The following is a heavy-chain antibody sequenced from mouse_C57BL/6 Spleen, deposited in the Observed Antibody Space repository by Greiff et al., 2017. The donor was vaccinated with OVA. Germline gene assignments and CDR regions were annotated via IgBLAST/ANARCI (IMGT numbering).Heavy chain of an antibody. D-gene: IGHD2-12*01. CDR1: GYTFTSYW. V-gene: IGHV1-53*01. Sequence: QVQLQQSGTELVKPGASVKLSCKASGYTFTSYWMHWVKQRPGQGLEWIGNINPSNGGTNYNEKFKSKATLTVDKSSSTAYMQLSSLTSEDSAVYYCARSPSYERTIMDYWGQGTSVTVSS. CDR2: INPSNGGT. CDR3: ARSPSYERTIMDY. J-gene: IGHJ4*01.